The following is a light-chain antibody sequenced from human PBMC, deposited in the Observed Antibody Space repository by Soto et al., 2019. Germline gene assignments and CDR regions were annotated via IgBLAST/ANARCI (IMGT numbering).Light chain of an antibody. CDR1: QSVFGY. CDR2: DAY. CDR3: QQRSDSPPLT. V-gene: IGKV3-11*01. Sequence: EVVLTQSPATLSLSPGDRATRSCRASQSVFGYLAWYQHKPGQAPRLLIYDAYKRATGVPARFSGSGSETDFSLIISSPEPEDFAVYYCQQRSDSPPLTFGGGTKVEIK. J-gene: IGKJ4*01.